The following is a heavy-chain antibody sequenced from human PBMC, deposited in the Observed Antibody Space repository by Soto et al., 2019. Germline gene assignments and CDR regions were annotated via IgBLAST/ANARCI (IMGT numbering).Heavy chain of an antibody. D-gene: IGHD2-8*01. V-gene: IGHV1-69*13. CDR1: GGTFSSYA. CDR3: ARGLDCTKGVCYTRSDYYYGMDV. Sequence: SVKVSCKASGGTFSSYAISWVRQAPGQGLEWMGGIIPIFGTANYAQKFQGRVTITADESTSTAYMELSSLRSEDTAVYYCARGLDCTKGVCYTRSDYYYGMDVWG. CDR2: IIPIFGTA. J-gene: IGHJ6*02.